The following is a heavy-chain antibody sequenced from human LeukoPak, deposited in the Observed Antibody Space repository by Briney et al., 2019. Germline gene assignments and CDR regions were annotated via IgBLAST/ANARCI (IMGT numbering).Heavy chain of an antibody. CDR1: GFSLSTSGMC. V-gene: IGHV2-70*01. J-gene: IGHJ6*02. Sequence: SGPALVKPPQTLTLTCTFSGFSLSTSGMCVSWIRQPPGKALEWLALIDWDDDKYYSTSLKTRLTISKDTSKNQVVLTMTNMDPVDTATYYCARSQHLAQGEYYGMDVWGQGTTVTVSS. CDR2: IDWDDDK. D-gene: IGHD3-16*01. CDR3: ARSQHLAQGEYYGMDV.